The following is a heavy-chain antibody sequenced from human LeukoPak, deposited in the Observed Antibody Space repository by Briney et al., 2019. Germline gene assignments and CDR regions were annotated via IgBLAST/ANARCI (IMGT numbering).Heavy chain of an antibody. V-gene: IGHV4-4*02. D-gene: IGHD3-10*01. CDR1: GGSISSSNW. CDR2: IYHSGST. CDR3: ARDRGEYYGSGSYYNDDAFDI. Sequence: SGTLSLTCAVSGGSISSSNWWSWVRPPPGKGLEWIGEIYHSGSTNYNPSLKSRVTILVDKSKNQFSLKLSSVTAADTAVYYCARDRGEYYGSGSYYNDDAFDIWGQGTMVTVSS. J-gene: IGHJ3*02.